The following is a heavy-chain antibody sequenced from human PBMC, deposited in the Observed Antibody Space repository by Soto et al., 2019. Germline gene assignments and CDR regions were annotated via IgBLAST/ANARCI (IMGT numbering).Heavy chain of an antibody. D-gene: IGHD6-19*01. Sequence: PGGSLRLSCVASGFMFDSYAMNWVRQAPGTGLERVSYISPGGDRIYYAESLKGRITISRDNAKNSLSLQMNILSDEDTAVYYCTKSADSAGWGVDFWGQGTLVTVSS. CDR2: ISPGGDRI. CDR3: TKSADSAGWGVDF. CDR1: GFMFDSYA. J-gene: IGHJ4*02. V-gene: IGHV3-48*02.